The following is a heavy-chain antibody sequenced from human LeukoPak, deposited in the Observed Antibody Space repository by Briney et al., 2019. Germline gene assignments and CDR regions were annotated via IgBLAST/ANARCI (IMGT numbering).Heavy chain of an antibody. V-gene: IGHV3-74*01. J-gene: IGHJ4*02. D-gene: IGHD3-10*01. CDR3: ARDPRGGTLDY. Sequence: GGSLRLSCAASGFTFSSYWMHWVRQAPGKGLVWVSRINSDGSTTNYADSVKGRFTISRDNAKNTLYLQMNSLRAEDTAVYYCARDPRGGTLDYWGQGTLVTVSS. CDR1: GFTFSSYW. CDR2: INSDGSTT.